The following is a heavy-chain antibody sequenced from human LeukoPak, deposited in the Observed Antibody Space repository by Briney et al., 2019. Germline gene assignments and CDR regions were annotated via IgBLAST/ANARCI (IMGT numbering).Heavy chain of an antibody. CDR3: ARSMVRGVISPAGY. CDR2: INPNSGGT. Sequence: ASVKVSCKASGYTFIGYYIHWVRQAPGQGLEWMGRINPNSGGTNYAQKFQGRVTMTRDTSISTAYMELSRLRSDDTAVYYCARSMVRGVISPAGYWGQGTLVTVSS. CDR1: GYTFIGYY. V-gene: IGHV1-2*06. J-gene: IGHJ4*02. D-gene: IGHD3-10*01.